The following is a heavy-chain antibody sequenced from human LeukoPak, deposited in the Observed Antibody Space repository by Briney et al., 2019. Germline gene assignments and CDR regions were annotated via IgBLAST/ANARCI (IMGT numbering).Heavy chain of an antibody. CDR2: IIPVSGST. Sequence: SVKVSCKASGIFGSYVISWVRQAPGQGLEWMGGIIPVSGSTHYAQKFQGRLTITADESTSTVYMEMSSLRSEDTAMYYCAKEGNTALVTGYFDLWGRGTLVTVS. CDR1: GIFGSYV. V-gene: IGHV1-69*01. D-gene: IGHD5-18*01. J-gene: IGHJ2*01. CDR3: AKEGNTALVTGYFDL.